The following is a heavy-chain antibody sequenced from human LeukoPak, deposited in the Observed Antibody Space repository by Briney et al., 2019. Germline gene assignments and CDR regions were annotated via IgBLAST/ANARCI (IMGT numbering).Heavy chain of an antibody. V-gene: IGHV1-18*01. Sequence: ASVKVSCKASGYTFTSYGISWVRQAPGQGLEWMGWISAYNGNTNYAQKLQGRVTMTTDTSTSTAYMELRSLRSDDTAVYYRASDIVAGTSSTYYYGMDVWGQGTTVTVSS. D-gene: IGHD6-19*01. CDR2: ISAYNGNT. CDR3: ASDIVAGTSSTYYYGMDV. CDR1: GYTFTSYG. J-gene: IGHJ6*02.